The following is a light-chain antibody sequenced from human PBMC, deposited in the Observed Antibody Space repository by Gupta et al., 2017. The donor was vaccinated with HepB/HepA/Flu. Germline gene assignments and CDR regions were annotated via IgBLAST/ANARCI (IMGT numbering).Light chain of an antibody. V-gene: IGKV3-20*01. CDR1: QSVSSSY. CDR2: GAS. Sequence: EIVLTQSPGPLSLSPGERATLSCRASQSVSSSYLAWYQQKPGQAPRLLIYGASSRATGIPDRFRGSGFGTDFTLTISRLEPEDFAVYYCQQYCSSLTFGQGTRLEIK. CDR3: QQYCSSLT. J-gene: IGKJ5*01.